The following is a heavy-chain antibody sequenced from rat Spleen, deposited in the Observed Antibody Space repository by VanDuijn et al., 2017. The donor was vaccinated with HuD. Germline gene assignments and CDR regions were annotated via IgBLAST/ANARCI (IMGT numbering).Heavy chain of an antibody. J-gene: IGHJ2*01. V-gene: IGHV10-5*01. D-gene: IGHD3-1*01. CDR2: IRTKSNYCAT. CDR3: TAASNEY. Sequence: VQVVESGGGLVQPKESLKISCAASGFTFSNAAVYWVRQAPGKGLECIARIRTKSNYCATYYADSVRGRFTISRDDSKSMVYLQMDNLKTEDTAMYYCTAASNEYWGQGVMVTVSS. CDR1: GFTFSNAA.